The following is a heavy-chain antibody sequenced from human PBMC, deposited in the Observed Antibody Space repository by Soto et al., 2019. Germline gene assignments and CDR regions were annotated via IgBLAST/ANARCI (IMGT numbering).Heavy chain of an antibody. V-gene: IGHV3-30*18. CDR2: ISYDGSNK. D-gene: IGHD3-10*01. CDR1: GFTFSSYG. J-gene: IGHJ6*02. CDR3: AKMVRGVITGADV. Sequence: PGGSLRLSCAASGFTFSSYGMHWVRQAPGKGLEWVAVISYDGSNKYYADSVKGRFTISRDNSKNTLYLQMTSLRAEDTAVYYCAKMVRGVITGADVWGQGTTVTVSS.